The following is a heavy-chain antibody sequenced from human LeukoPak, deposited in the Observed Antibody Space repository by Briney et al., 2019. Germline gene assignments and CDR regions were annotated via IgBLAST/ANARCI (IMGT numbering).Heavy chain of an antibody. Sequence: GGSLRLSCAASGFTFSTYWMTWVRQAPGKGLEWVANIKQDGSEKNYVDSVKGRFTISRDNAKNTLYLQMNSLRAEDSAVYYCGRDLGGRSGYWGQGALVTVSS. D-gene: IGHD1-26*01. J-gene: IGHJ4*02. CDR3: GRDLGGRSGY. CDR2: IKQDGSEK. V-gene: IGHV3-7*03. CDR1: GFTFSTYW.